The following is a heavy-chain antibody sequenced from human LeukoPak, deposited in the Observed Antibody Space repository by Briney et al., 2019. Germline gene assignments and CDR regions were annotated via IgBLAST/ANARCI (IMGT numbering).Heavy chain of an antibody. CDR2: MYLSGTT. V-gene: IGHV4-4*02. D-gene: IGHD3-22*01. J-gene: IGHJ4*02. CDR1: GDSINSLDM. Sequence: SETLSLTCTVSGDSINSLDMWSWVRQPPGKGLEWIGEMYLSGTTHSNPSVKSRVTISIDKSKNQFFLNLSSVTAADTAVYYCAGLVGRYSSGLYYYYFDYWGQGTLVTVSS. CDR3: AGLVGRYSSGLYYYYFDY.